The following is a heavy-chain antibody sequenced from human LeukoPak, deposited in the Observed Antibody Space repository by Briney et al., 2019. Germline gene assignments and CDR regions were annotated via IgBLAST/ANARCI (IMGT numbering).Heavy chain of an antibody. V-gene: IGHV3-53*01. CDR1: GFTVSSSY. D-gene: IGHD6-13*01. Sequence: PGGSLRLSCAASGFTVSSSYMSWVRQAPGKGLEYVSVIYSGGNTYYAGSVKGRFTISRDNSKNTVYLQMNSLRAEDTAVYYCARLIAATGRLYCYYWGQGTLVTVSS. CDR3: ARLIAATGRLYCYY. CDR2: IYSGGNT. J-gene: IGHJ4*02.